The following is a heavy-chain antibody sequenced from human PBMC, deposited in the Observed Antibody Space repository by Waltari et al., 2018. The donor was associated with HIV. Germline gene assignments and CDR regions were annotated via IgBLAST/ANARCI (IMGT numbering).Heavy chain of an antibody. CDR3: ARAICVTFYGVVTCYFDS. CDR1: GGSFSGYY. CDR2: INRSGST. Sequence: QVQLQQWGAGLLKPSETLSLTCAVYGGSFSGYYWPWIRQPPGKGLEWIGEINRSGSTNYDPSLKSRVTISEDMSKNQFSLKVRSVTAADTAVYYCARAICVTFYGVVTCYFDSWGQGTLVAVSS. V-gene: IGHV4-34*01. J-gene: IGHJ4*02. D-gene: IGHD3-3*01.